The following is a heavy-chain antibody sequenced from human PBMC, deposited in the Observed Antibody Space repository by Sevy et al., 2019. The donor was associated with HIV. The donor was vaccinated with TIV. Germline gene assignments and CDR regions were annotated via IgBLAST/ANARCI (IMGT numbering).Heavy chain of an antibody. Sequence: GGSLRLSCAASGFTFSSYSMNWVRQAPEKGLEWISFVSGNSGAINYAESVKGRFTISRDNAKNSLYLQMNSLRVDDTAVYYCASDMGGSYTPLDYWGQGTLVTVSS. CDR1: GFTFSSYS. V-gene: IGHV3-48*01. D-gene: IGHD3-10*01. CDR3: ASDMGGSYTPLDY. J-gene: IGHJ4*02. CDR2: VSGNSGAI.